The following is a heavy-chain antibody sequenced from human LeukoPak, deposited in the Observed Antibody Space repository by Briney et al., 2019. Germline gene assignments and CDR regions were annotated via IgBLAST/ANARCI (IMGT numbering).Heavy chain of an antibody. D-gene: IGHD3-22*01. CDR3: ARQKITTSDY. J-gene: IGHJ4*02. CDR2: IYYGGST. Sequence: PSETLSLTCTVSGGSISSSSHYWGWIRQPPGRGLEWIGSIYYGGSTYYNPSLKSRVTISVDTSKNQFSLRLSSVTAADTAVYFCARQKITTSDYWGQGTLVTVSS. V-gene: IGHV4-39*01. CDR1: GGSISSSSHY.